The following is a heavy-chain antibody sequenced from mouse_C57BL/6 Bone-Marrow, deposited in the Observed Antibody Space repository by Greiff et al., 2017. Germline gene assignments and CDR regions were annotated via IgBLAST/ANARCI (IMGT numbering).Heavy chain of an antibody. Sequence: VLLKQSGAELVRPGASVKLSCTASGFNIKDYCMHWVKQRPEQGLEWIGWIDPENGYTEYASKFKGKATITADTSSNTAYLQLSSLTSEDTAVYYCTSLLSFDYWGQGTTLTVSS. CDR3: TSLLSFDY. V-gene: IGHV14-4*01. D-gene: IGHD2-10*01. CDR2: IDPENGYT. CDR1: GFNIKDYC. J-gene: IGHJ2*01.